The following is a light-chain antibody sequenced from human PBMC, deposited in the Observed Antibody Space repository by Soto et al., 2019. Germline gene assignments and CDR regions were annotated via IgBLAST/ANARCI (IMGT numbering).Light chain of an antibody. CDR3: QQYNTWPPIT. CDR2: AAS. J-gene: IGKJ5*01. V-gene: IGKV3-15*01. Sequence: EIVLTQSPATLSASPGERYSLSCRASQSISRNLAWYQQNPGQAPRLXXYAASTRATGIPARFSGSGSGTEFTLTISSLQSEDFAVYYCQQYNTWPPITFGQGTRLEI. CDR1: QSISRN.